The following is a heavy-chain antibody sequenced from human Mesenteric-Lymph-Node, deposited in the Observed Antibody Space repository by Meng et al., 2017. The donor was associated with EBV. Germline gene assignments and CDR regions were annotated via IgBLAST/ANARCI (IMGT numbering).Heavy chain of an antibody. CDR3: ARVSLIWGGATL. CDR1: GGSFSGYY. CDR2: INHSGST. J-gene: IGHJ4*02. V-gene: IGHV4-34*01. D-gene: IGHD3-16*01. Sequence: QVHLQQWGAGLLKPSATLALTCAVYGGSFSGYYWSWIRQPPGKGLEWIGEINHSGSTNYNPSLKSRVTISVDTSKNQFSLKLSSVTAADTAVYYCARVSLIWGGATLWGQGTLVTVPS.